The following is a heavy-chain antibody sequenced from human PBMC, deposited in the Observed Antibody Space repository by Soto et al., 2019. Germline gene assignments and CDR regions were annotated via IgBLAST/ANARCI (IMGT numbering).Heavy chain of an antibody. J-gene: IGHJ4*02. CDR3: AKQSKWSSTSCYSGGSTCPLDC. CDR2: TSATGSTT. D-gene: IGHD2-2*02. CDR1: GFTFRTHA. Sequence: EVQLLESGGGLVQPGGSLRLSCAVSGFTFRTHAMSWVRQAPGKGLEWVSGTSATGSTTYYADSVKGQFTISRDNSKNTLYLQMNSLRAEDTAVYYCAKQSKWSSTSCYSGGSTCPLDCWGQGTLVTVSS. V-gene: IGHV3-23*01.